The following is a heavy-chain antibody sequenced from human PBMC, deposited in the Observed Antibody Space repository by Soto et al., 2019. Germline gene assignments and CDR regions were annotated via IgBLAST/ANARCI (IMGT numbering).Heavy chain of an antibody. V-gene: IGHV1-58*01. J-gene: IGHJ6*02. D-gene: IGHD1-26*01. CDR2: IVVGSGNT. Sequence: SVKVSCKASGFTFTSPAVQWVRQARGQRLEWIGWIVVGSGNTNYAQKFQERVTITRDMSTSTAYMELSSLRSEDTAVYYCAADPVLSGSYRMTSYYYYGMDVWGQGTTVTVSS. CDR3: AADPVLSGSYRMTSYYYYGMDV. CDR1: GFTFTSPA.